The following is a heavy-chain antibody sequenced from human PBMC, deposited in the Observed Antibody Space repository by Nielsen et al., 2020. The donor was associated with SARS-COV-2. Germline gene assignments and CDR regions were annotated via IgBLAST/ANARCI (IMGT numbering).Heavy chain of an antibody. Sequence: ASVKVSCKASGYTFNTYAMNWVRQAPGQGLEWMGWINTNTGNPTYAQGFTGRFVFSLDTSVSTAYLQISSLKAEDTAVYYCARDRGDGYNSGVDSWGQGTLVTVSS. CDR2: INTNTGNP. CDR3: ARDRGDGYNSGVDS. CDR1: GYTFNTYA. J-gene: IGHJ4*02. V-gene: IGHV7-4-1*02. D-gene: IGHD5-24*01.